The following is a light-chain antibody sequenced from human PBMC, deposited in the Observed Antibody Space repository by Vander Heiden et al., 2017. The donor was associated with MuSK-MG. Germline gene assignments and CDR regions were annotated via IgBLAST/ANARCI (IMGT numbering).Light chain of an antibody. CDR1: QDTGKW. J-gene: IGKJ5*01. Sequence: DIQMTQSPPSVSASVGDRVTITCRASQDTGKWLAWYQQKPGRAPNLLIYAASNLETGVPPRFSGAGSGTHFTLTINGLQPEDFAIYYCQQAKSFPITFGQGTRLETK. CDR2: AAS. CDR3: QQAKSFPIT. V-gene: IGKV1-12*01.